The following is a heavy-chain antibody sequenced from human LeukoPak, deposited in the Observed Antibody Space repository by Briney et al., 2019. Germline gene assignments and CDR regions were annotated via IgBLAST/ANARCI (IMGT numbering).Heavy chain of an antibody. D-gene: IGHD3-10*01. V-gene: IGHV3-33*01. J-gene: IGHJ6*02. CDR2: IWYDGSNK. CDR1: GFTFSSYG. CDR3: ARDQASGSRYYYYYGMDA. Sequence: GGSLRLSCAASGFTFSSYGMHWVRQAPGKGLEWVAVIWYDGSNKYYADSVKGRFTISRDNSKNTLYLQMNSLRAEDTAVYYCARDQASGSRYYYYYGMDAWGQGTTVTVSS.